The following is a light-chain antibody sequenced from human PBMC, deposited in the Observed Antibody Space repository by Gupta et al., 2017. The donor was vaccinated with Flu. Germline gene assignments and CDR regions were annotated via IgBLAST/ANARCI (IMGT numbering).Light chain of an antibody. CDR2: DDS. J-gene: IGLJ3*02. V-gene: IGLV3-21*02. CDR1: KIGTKS. CDR3: QVWINSADKWV. Sequence: SYVLTQPPSVSVAPGQPAKITCGGNKIGTKSVHWYQHKAGQAPVLVVYDDSDRPSGVPARFSASNSGDTATLTISEVEAGDEAGYYCQVWINSADKWVFGGGTQLTVL.